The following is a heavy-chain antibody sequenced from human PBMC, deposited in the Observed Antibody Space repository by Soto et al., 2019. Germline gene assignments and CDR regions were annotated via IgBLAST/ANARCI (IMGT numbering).Heavy chain of an antibody. CDR3: AQIPILTTVTHYFDY. Sequence: EVQLLESGGGLVQPGGSLRLSCAASGFTFSSYAMSWVRQAPGKGLEWVSTINGGDGSTYYGDPVKGRFTISRDDSKNTLYLQMNSLRAEDTAVYYCAQIPILTTVTHYFDYWGQGPLVTVSS. V-gene: IGHV3-23*01. J-gene: IGHJ4*02. D-gene: IGHD4-17*01. CDR1: GFTFSSYA. CDR2: INGGDGST.